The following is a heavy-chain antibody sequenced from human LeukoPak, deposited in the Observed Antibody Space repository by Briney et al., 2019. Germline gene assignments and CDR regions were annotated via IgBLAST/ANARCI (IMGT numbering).Heavy chain of an antibody. Sequence: PGGSLSLSCAVSGFTFSGYWTSWVRQAPGNGLEWVATINEDGSEKYYVDSVKGRFTISRDNAKNSLYLQMNSLRAEDTTLYYCARGFDGRSGFDIWGQGTMVTVSS. J-gene: IGHJ3*02. CDR3: ARGFDGRSGFDI. CDR2: INEDGSEK. D-gene: IGHD3-10*01. CDR1: GFTFSGYW. V-gene: IGHV3-7*01.